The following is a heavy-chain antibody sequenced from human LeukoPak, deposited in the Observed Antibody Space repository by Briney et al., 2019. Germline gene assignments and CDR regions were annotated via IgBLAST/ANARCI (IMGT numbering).Heavy chain of an antibody. Sequence: AASVKVSCKASGGSFTFTSHAISWVRQAPGQGLEWMGGPIPIYGSPNYARKFQGRLTITSDESTRTVYMELSSLRPEDSAVHYCAGFFYDNSGDGFDIWGQGTMVTVSS. CDR1: GGSFTFTSHA. CDR2: PIPIYGSP. V-gene: IGHV1-69*13. CDR3: AGFFYDNSGDGFDI. D-gene: IGHD3-22*01. J-gene: IGHJ3*02.